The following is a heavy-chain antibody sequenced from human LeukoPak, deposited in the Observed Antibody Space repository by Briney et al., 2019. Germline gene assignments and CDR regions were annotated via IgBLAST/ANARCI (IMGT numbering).Heavy chain of an antibody. CDR2: ISDDGSNK. CDR3: ARAFSTTAFDY. CDR1: GFTFRTYA. V-gene: IGHV3-30*04. Sequence: PGGSLRLSCAASGFTFRTYAMNWVRQAPGKGLEGVAVISDDGSNKYYAESVKGQFTISRDNSKNTLYLQMNSLRAEDTAVYYCARAFSTTAFDYWGQGTLVTVSS. J-gene: IGHJ4*02. D-gene: IGHD4-17*01.